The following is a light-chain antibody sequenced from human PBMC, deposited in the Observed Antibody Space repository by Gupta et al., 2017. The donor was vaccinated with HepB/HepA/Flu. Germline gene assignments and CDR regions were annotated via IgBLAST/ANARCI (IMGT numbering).Light chain of an antibody. J-gene: IGLJ3*02. CDR2: DVS. Sequence: QSALTQPASVSGSPGQSITISCTGTSSDVGGYNYVSWYQQHPGKAPKLMIYDVSNQPSGVSNRFSGSKSGNTASLTISGLQAEDEADYYCSSYTSSLYVFGGGTKLTVL. CDR3: SSYTSSLYV. V-gene: IGLV2-14*01. CDR1: SSDVGGYNY.